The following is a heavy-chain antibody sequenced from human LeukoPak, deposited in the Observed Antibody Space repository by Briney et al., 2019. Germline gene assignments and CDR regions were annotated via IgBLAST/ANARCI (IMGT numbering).Heavy chain of an antibody. CDR2: MNTDGSSI. J-gene: IGHJ4*02. D-gene: IGHD5-12*01. V-gene: IGHV3-74*01. CDR1: GFTFSSHW. CDR3: ARGGEGYNGPGFN. Sequence: PGGSLRLSCAASGFTFSSHWMHWVRQAPGKGLVWVSRMNTDGSSINYAVSVKGRFTISRDNAKNTLYLQMNSLRAEDTAVYYCARGGEGYNGPGFNWGQGTLVTVSS.